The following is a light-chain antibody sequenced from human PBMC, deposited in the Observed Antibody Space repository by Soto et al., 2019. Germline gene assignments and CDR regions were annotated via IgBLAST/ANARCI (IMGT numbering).Light chain of an antibody. CDR1: HGISSY. Sequence: AIQLTQSPSSLSASVGDRVTITCRSIHGISSYLGWYQQKPGKAPKLLIYAASTLQSGVPSRFSGSGSGTGFTLTISSLQPEDCATYYCLQDYNYPWTFGQGTKVDIK. CDR2: AAS. V-gene: IGKV1-6*01. J-gene: IGKJ1*01. CDR3: LQDYNYPWT.